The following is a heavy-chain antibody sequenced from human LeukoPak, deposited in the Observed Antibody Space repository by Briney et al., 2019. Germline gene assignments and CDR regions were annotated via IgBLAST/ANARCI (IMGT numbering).Heavy chain of an antibody. CDR1: GFTCDDYA. CDR2: ISWNSGSI. V-gene: IGHV3-9*03. CDR3: AKSITIFGVVIDAFDI. J-gene: IGHJ3*02. Sequence: GGSLRRSCAASGFTCDDYAMHWVRQAPGKGLEWGSGISWNSGSIGYADSVKGRFTISRDNAKNSLYLQMNSLRAEDMALYYCAKSITIFGVVIDAFDIWGQGTMVTVSS. D-gene: IGHD3-3*01.